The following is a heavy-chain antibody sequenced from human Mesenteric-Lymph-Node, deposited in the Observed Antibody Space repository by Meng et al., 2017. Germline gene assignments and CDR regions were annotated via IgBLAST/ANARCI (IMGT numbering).Heavy chain of an antibody. D-gene: IGHD6-13*01. CDR3: ARRYYSSYDY. CDR1: GFTFSDYY. Sequence: GESLKISCAASGFTFSDYYMSWIRQAPGKGLEWVSYISSSGSTIYYADSVEGRFTISRDNAKNSLYLQMNSLKTEDTAVYYCARRYYSSYDYWGQGTLVTVSS. CDR2: ISSSGSTI. V-gene: IGHV3-11*01. J-gene: IGHJ4*02.